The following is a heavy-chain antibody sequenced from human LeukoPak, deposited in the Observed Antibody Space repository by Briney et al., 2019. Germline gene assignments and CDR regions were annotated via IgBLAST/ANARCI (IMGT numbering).Heavy chain of an antibody. Sequence: SETLSLACAVYGGSFSGYYWSWIRQPPGKGLEWIGEINHSGSTNYNPSLKSRVTISVDTSKNQFSLKLSSVTAAETAVYYCARGVRYFDWLRSKPYYFDYWGQGTLVTVSS. D-gene: IGHD3-9*01. CDR2: INHSGST. CDR3: ARGVRYFDWLRSKPYYFDY. CDR1: GGSFSGYY. J-gene: IGHJ4*02. V-gene: IGHV4-34*01.